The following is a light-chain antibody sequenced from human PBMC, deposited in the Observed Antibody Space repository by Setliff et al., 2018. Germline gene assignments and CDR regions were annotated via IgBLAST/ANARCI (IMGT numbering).Light chain of an antibody. V-gene: IGLV2-14*03. J-gene: IGLJ2*01. CDR2: EVT. CDR3: LSYTSETTHAL. Sequence: QSALAQPAAVSGSPGQSITISCAGTSSDVGGYNYVSWYQQHPGKAPKLMIYEVTKRPSGVSDRFSGSKSGNTASLTISGLQAEGEADYYCLSYTSETTHALFAGGTKVTVL. CDR1: SSDVGGYNY.